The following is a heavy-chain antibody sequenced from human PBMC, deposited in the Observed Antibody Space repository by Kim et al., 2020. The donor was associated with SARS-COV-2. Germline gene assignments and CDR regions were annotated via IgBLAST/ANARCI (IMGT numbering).Heavy chain of an antibody. Sequence: GGSLRLSCATSGFTFSLYTMHWVRQAPGKGLEWVSHISDSSSTTKYADSVKGRFTISRDNTKNSLYLQINSLRAEDTAVYYCVRESYWAFDIWGQGKMVTVSS. CDR3: VRESYWAFDI. V-gene: IGHV3-48*04. CDR1: GFTFSLYT. D-gene: IGHD2-21*01. J-gene: IGHJ3*02. CDR2: ISDSSSTT.